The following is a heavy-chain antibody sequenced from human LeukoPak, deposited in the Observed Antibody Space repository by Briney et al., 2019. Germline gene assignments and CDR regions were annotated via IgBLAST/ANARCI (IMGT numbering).Heavy chain of an antibody. V-gene: IGHV3-23*01. CDR3: TRDRGTYNWFDP. J-gene: IGHJ5*02. D-gene: IGHD2-15*01. CDR2: INGGGGST. CDR1: GFTFSSYA. Sequence: GGSLRLSCAGSGFTFSSYAMSWVRQAPGKGLEWVSAINGGGGSTYYADSVKGRFTISRDNSRNTVYLRMNSLRAEDTALYYCTRDRGTYNWFDPWGQGTLVTVSS.